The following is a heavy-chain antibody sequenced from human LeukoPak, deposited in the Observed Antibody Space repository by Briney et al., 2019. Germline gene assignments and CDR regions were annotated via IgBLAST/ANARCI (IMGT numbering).Heavy chain of an antibody. CDR3: ARRTDDYNYLDY. CDR2: INYSGST. J-gene: IGHJ4*02. CDR1: GGSISSSRYY. V-gene: IGHV4-39*01. D-gene: IGHD5-24*01. Sequence: PSETLSLTCTVSGGSISSSRYYWGWIRQPPGKGLEWIGSINYSGSTNYNPSLKSRVTISVDTSKNQFSLNLSSVTPEDTAVYYCARRTDDYNYLDYWGQGTLVTVSS.